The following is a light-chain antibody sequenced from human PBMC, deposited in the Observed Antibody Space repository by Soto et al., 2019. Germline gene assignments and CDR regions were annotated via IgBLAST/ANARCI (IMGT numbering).Light chain of an antibody. Sequence: EIVLTQSPGTLSLSPGGRATLSCRASQSVISSYLAWYQQRSGQAPRLLIYGASSRVTGIPDRFSASGSGTDFTLTISSLEPEDSAVYYCQQYGSSPITIGQGTRLEIK. CDR1: QSVISSY. CDR3: QQYGSSPIT. J-gene: IGKJ5*01. CDR2: GAS. V-gene: IGKV3-20*01.